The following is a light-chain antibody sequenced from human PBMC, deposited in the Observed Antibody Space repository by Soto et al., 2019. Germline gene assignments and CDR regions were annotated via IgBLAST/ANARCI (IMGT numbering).Light chain of an antibody. CDR3: RQSYSTPWT. Sequence: DIQMTQSPASLSASVGDRVTITCRASQSISSYLNWYQHKPGKAPKLLSYAASSVQSGVPSRFSGSGSGTYVTLSISSLQPEDFATYYCRQSYSTPWTFGQGTKVEIK. CDR1: QSISSY. V-gene: IGKV1-39*01. J-gene: IGKJ1*01. CDR2: AAS.